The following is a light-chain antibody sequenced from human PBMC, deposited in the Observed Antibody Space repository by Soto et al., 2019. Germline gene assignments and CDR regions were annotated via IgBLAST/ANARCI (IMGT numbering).Light chain of an antibody. CDR3: LQYDNFPQT. J-gene: IGKJ4*01. CDR1: EDISRF. V-gene: IGKV1-33*01. CDR2: DAS. Sequence: DIQMTQSPSSLSASVGDRVTITCQASEDISRFLNWYQQKPGKAPKLLIYDASNLETGVPSRFSGSGSGTRFTFSSSSLQPEDIATYHRLQYDNFPQTCGGGPKVESK.